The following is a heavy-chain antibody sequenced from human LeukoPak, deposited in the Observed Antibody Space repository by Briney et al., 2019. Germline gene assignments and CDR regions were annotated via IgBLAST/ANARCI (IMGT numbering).Heavy chain of an antibody. Sequence: ASVKVSCKVSGYTLTELSMHWVRQAPGKGLEWMGGFDPEDGETIYAQKFQGRVTITADKSTSTAYMELSSLRSEDTAVYYCAREDVLRFLEWLSNYYYGMDVWGQGTTVTVSS. D-gene: IGHD3-3*01. CDR3: AREDVLRFLEWLSNYYYGMDV. J-gene: IGHJ6*02. CDR1: GYTLTELS. CDR2: FDPEDGET. V-gene: IGHV1-24*01.